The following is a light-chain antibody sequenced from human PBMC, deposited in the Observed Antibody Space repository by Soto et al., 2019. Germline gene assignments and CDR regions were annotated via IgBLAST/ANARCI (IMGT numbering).Light chain of an antibody. V-gene: IGLV2-8*01. J-gene: IGLJ1*01. Sequence: QSALTQPPSASGSPGQSVTISCTGTSSDVGAYNYVSWYQQYPGKVPKLMVYEVNKRPSGVPHRFSGYKSGNTASLTVSGLQDEDEADYYCTSYAGGNNVFGTGTKVTVL. CDR3: TSYAGGNNV. CDR2: EVN. CDR1: SSDVGAYNY.